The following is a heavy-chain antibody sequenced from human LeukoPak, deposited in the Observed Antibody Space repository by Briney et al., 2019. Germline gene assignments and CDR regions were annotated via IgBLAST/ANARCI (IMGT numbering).Heavy chain of an antibody. V-gene: IGHV3-23*01. D-gene: IGHD5-24*01. CDR2: ISGSGGNT. CDR3: AKGPKLGDGYHCDY. J-gene: IGHJ4*02. Sequence: PGGSLRLSCAASGFTFNNYALSWVRQAPGKGLEWVSTISGSGGNTYYADSVKGRFTISRDISKNTLYLQMNSLRVEDTAVYYCAKGPKLGDGYHCDYWGQGTLVTVS. CDR1: GFTFNNYA.